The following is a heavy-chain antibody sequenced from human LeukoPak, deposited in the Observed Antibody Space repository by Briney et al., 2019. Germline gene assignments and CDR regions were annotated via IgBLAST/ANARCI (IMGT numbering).Heavy chain of an antibody. Sequence: PGRSLRLSCAASGFTFDDYAMHWVRQAPGKGLEWVSGISWNSGNIGYADSVKGRFTISRDNAKNSLYLQMNSLRAEDTALYYCAKGGLAGYYPPLDIDYWGQGTLVTVSS. J-gene: IGHJ4*02. V-gene: IGHV3-9*01. CDR1: GFTFDDYA. CDR2: ISWNSGNI. CDR3: AKGGLAGYYPPLDIDY. D-gene: IGHD3-9*01.